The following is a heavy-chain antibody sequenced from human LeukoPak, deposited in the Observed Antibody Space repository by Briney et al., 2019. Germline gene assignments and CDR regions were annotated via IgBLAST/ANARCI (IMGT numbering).Heavy chain of an antibody. CDR2: IYTSGST. CDR1: GGSISSGSYY. D-gene: IGHD1-7*01. V-gene: IGHV4-61*02. Sequence: PSQTLSLTCTVSGGSISSGSYYWSWIRQPAGKGLEWIGRIYTSGSTNYNPSLKSRVTISVDTSKNQFSLKLSSVTAADTAVYYCARDRGNRNYLGYFDYWGQGTLVTVSS. CDR3: ARDRGNRNYLGYFDY. J-gene: IGHJ4*02.